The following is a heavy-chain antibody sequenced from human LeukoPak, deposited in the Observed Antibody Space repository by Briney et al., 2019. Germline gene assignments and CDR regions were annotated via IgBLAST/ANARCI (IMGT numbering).Heavy chain of an antibody. CDR3: ARERYRYGFDY. V-gene: IGHV4-59*01. CDR1: GGSISSYY. D-gene: IGHD5-18*01. Sequence: SETLSLTCTVSGGSISSYYWSWIRQPPGKGLEWIGYIYYSGSTNYNPSLKSRVTISVDTSKNQFSLKLSSVTAADTAVYYCARERYRYGFDYWGQGTLVTVSS. CDR2: IYYSGST. J-gene: IGHJ4*02.